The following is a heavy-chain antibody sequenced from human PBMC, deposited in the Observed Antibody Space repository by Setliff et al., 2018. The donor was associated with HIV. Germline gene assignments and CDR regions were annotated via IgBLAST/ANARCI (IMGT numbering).Heavy chain of an antibody. J-gene: IGHJ4*02. Sequence: ASVKVSCKASGSTLTNYHMHWVRQAPGQGLEWMGVINPSGGITTYAQKFQGRVTVTKDTSTSAVYMELRSIRSEDTAVYFCASAPLTTVTTGPRYYLDYWGQGTLVTVSS. CDR3: ASAPLTTVTTGPRYYLDY. CDR1: GSTLTNYH. D-gene: IGHD4-17*01. V-gene: IGHV1-46*01. CDR2: INPSGGIT.